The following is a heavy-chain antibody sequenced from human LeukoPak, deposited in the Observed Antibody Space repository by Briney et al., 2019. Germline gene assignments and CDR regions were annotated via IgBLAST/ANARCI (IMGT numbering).Heavy chain of an antibody. CDR2: ISYNGGT. CDR3: AKTPSYYYNYYMDV. D-gene: IGHD4-23*01. J-gene: IGHJ6*03. V-gene: IGHV4-39*01. CDR1: GGSISRSNYY. Sequence: PSETLSLTCTVSGGSISRSNYYWGWIRQPPGKGLEWIGNISYNGGTYYNPSLKSRVTIYVDTSKNQFSLKLYSVIAADTAVYYCAKTPSYYYNYYMDVWGKGTTVIVSS.